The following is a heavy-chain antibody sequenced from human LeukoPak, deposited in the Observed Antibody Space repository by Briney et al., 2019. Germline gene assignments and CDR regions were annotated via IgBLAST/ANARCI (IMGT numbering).Heavy chain of an antibody. CDR2: ISYDGSNK. CDR1: GFTFRSYW. CDR3: AKAPIVGATPDY. Sequence: GGSLRLSCAASGFTFRSYWMTWVRQAPGKGLEWVAVISYDGSNKYYADSVKGRFTISRDNSKNTLYLQMNSLRAEDTAVYYCAKAPIVGATPDYWGQGTLVTVSS. V-gene: IGHV3-30*18. J-gene: IGHJ4*02. D-gene: IGHD1-26*01.